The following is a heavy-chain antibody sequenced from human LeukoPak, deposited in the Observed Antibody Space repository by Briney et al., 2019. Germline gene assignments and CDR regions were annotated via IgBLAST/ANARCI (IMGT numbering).Heavy chain of an antibody. CDR1: GYSFSDYA. CDR3: ARGRWTATETTYYLDY. CDR2: INAGNGRT. V-gene: IGHV1-3*01. J-gene: IGHJ4*02. Sequence: ASVKVSFKASGYSFSDYAVQWVRQAPGQRLEWMGWINAGNGRTEYSQNFQGRATITRDRSANTAYMELSSLRSEDTSIYYCARGRWTATETTYYLDYWGQGTLVTVSS. D-gene: IGHD4-17*01.